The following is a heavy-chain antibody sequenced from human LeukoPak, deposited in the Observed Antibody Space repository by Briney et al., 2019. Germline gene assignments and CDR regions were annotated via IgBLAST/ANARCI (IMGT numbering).Heavy chain of an antibody. Sequence: PSETLSLTCTVSGGSISSSSYYWGWIRQPPGKGLEWIGSIYYSGSTYYNPSLKSRVTISVDTSKNQFSLKLSSVTAADTAVYYCARVRPYSSSWHVGHDAFDIWGQGTMVTVSS. CDR2: IYYSGST. V-gene: IGHV4-39*07. CDR1: GGSISSSSYY. D-gene: IGHD6-13*01. J-gene: IGHJ3*02. CDR3: ARVRPYSSSWHVGHDAFDI.